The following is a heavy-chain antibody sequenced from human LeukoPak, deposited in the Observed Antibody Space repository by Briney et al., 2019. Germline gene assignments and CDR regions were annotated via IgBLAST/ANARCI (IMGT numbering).Heavy chain of an antibody. Sequence: PGGSLRLSCAASRFTVSSNYMSWVRQAPGKGLEWVSVIYSGGSTYYADSVKGRFTISRDNSKNTLYLQMNSLRAEDTAVYYCARVSPYYDFGEPSYGMDVWGQGTTVTVSS. V-gene: IGHV3-66*01. CDR2: IYSGGST. D-gene: IGHD3-3*01. J-gene: IGHJ6*02. CDR3: ARVSPYYDFGEPSYGMDV. CDR1: RFTVSSNY.